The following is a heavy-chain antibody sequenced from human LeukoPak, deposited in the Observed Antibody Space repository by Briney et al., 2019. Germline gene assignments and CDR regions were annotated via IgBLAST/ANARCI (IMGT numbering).Heavy chain of an antibody. D-gene: IGHD6-13*01. CDR2: ISSSSSYI. Sequence: PGGSLRLSCAASGFTFSSYSMNWVRQAPGKGLEWVSSISSSSSYIYYADSVKGRFTISRGNAKNSLYLQMNSLRAEDTAVYYCARGIAAAGSDYWGQGTLVTVSS. CDR1: GFTFSSYS. V-gene: IGHV3-21*01. J-gene: IGHJ4*02. CDR3: ARGIAAAGSDY.